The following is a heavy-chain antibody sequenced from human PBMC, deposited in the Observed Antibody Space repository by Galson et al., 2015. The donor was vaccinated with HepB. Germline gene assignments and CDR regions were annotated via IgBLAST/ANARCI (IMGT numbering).Heavy chain of an antibody. V-gene: IGHV1-18*01. J-gene: IGHJ4*02. D-gene: IGHD3-22*01. Sequence: SVKVSCKASGYTFTSSGISWVRQAPGQGLEWMGWISPHNGNTKYAQKFQGRVTMTSDTSTNTAHMELRSLRYDDTAMYYCARESYYYDSTDYYFLGYFDYWGQGTLVTVSS. CDR3: ARESYYYDSTDYYFLGYFDY. CDR1: GYTFTSSG. CDR2: ISPHNGNT.